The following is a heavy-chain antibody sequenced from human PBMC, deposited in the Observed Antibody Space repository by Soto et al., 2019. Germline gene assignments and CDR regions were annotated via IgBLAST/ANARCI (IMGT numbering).Heavy chain of an antibody. CDR3: DYSSSRLPNFDH. CDR2: IIPILGIA. J-gene: IGHJ4*02. V-gene: IGHV1-69*02. D-gene: IGHD6-6*01. Sequence: VASVKVSCKASGGTFSSYTISWVRQAPGQGLEWMGRIIPILGIANYAQKFQGRVTITADKSTSTAYMELSSLRSEDTAVYYCDYSSSRLPNFDHWGQGTLVTVSS. CDR1: GGTFSSYT.